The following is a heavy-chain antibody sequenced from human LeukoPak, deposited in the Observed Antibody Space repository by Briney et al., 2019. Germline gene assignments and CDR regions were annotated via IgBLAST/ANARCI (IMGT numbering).Heavy chain of an antibody. CDR3: ARVGYNSGGYEY. V-gene: IGHV3-33*01. Sequence: GGPVRLSCAASGFTFSSYGMHWVRQAPEKGLEWVAGIWEDGSNIYYADSVKGRFTISRDNSKNTLYLQMNSLRAEDTAVYYCARVGYNSGGYEYWGQGTLVTLCS. CDR1: GFTFSSYG. J-gene: IGHJ4*02. D-gene: IGHD6-19*01. CDR2: IWEDGSNI.